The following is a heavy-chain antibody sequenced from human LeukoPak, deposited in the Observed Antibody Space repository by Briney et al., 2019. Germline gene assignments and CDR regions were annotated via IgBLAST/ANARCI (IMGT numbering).Heavy chain of an antibody. CDR3: SRGPIQLWLHNAMDV. Sequence: GGSLRLSCTASGFTFGDHAMSWVRQAPGKGLEWVGFIRSKAYGGTTEYAASVKGRLTISRDDSKSIAYLQMNSLKTEDTAVYYCSRGPIQLWLHNAMDVWGQGTTVTVSS. D-gene: IGHD5-18*01. CDR2: IRSKAYGGTT. V-gene: IGHV3-49*04. CDR1: GFTFGDHA. J-gene: IGHJ6*02.